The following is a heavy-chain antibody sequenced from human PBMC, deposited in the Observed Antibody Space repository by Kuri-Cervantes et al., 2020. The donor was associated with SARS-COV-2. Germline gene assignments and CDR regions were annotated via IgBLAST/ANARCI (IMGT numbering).Heavy chain of an antibody. D-gene: IGHD2-2*01. CDR2: ISPTASTI. Sequence: LMISCFTSGFVFDFYEMNWVRQAPGKGLEWLAYISPTASTIYYADSVTGRFTISRDNAQNAVYLHMKSLRADDTAVYYCARVRAMDMWGQGTMVTVSS. V-gene: IGHV3-48*03. J-gene: IGHJ3*02. CDR3: ARVRAMDM. CDR1: GFVFDFYE.